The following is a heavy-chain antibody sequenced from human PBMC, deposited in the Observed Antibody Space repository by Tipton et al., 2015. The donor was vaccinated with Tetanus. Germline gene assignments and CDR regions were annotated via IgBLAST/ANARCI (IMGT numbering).Heavy chain of an antibody. CDR3: ARGHLLGVVILDPRRWFGP. V-gene: IGHV4-61*01. D-gene: IGHD3-3*01. CDR1: GGSVSSGSYY. CDR2: IYYSVST. Sequence: TLSLTCTVSGGSVSSGSYYWSWIRQPPGKGLEWIGYIYYSVSTNYNPSLKSRVIISVDTSKNQFSLKLSSVTAADTAVYYCARGHLLGVVILDPRRWFGPWGQGTLVTISS. J-gene: IGHJ5*02.